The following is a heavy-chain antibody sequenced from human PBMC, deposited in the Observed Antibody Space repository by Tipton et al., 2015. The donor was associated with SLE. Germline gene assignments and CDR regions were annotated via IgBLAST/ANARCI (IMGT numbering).Heavy chain of an antibody. CDR2: SGST. D-gene: IGHD3-22*01. J-gene: IGHJ3*02. V-gene: IGHV4-31*03. CDR1: GVSISSYY. CDR3: ARDKGWDLGDESSGYYAIHAFDI. Sequence: TLSLTCTVSGVSISSYYWSWIRQRPGKGLEWIGYSGSTYYNPSLKSRVSISVDTSKNQFSLNLTSVTAADTAVYYCARDKGWDLGDESSGYYAIHAFDIWGQGTMVTVSS.